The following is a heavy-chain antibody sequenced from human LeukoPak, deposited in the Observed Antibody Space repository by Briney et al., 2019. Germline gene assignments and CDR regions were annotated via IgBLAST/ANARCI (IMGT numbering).Heavy chain of an antibody. J-gene: IGHJ4*02. CDR1: GFTFSSYG. CDR2: IRYDGSNK. Sequence: GGSLGLSCAASGFTFSSYGMHWVRQAPGKGLEWVAFIRYDGSNKYYADSVKGRFTISRDNSKNTLYLQMNSLRAEDTAVYYCGWDGSGSYTVDYWGRGTLVTVSS. CDR3: GWDGSGSYTVDY. V-gene: IGHV3-30*02. D-gene: IGHD3-10*01.